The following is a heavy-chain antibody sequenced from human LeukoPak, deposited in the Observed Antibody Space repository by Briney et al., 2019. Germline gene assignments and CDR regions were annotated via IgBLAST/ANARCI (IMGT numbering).Heavy chain of an antibody. CDR3: ARGGSTYSSGWKFDY. D-gene: IGHD6-19*01. V-gene: IGHV4-39*01. J-gene: IGHJ4*02. CDR1: GGSISSSSYY. Sequence: SETLSLTCTVSGGSISSSSYYWGWIRQPPGKGLEWIGSIYYSGSTYYNPSLKSRVTISVDTSKNQFSLKLSSVTAADTAVYYCARGGSTYSSGWKFDYWGQGTLVTVSS. CDR2: IYYSGST.